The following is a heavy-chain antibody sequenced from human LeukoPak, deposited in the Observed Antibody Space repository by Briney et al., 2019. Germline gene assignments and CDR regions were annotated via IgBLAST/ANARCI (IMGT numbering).Heavy chain of an antibody. V-gene: IGHV1-18*01. CDR1: GYTFTSYG. J-gene: IGHJ6*03. CDR2: ISAYNGNT. D-gene: IGHD6-13*01. Sequence: GASVKVSCKASGYTFTSYGISWVRQAPGQGLEWMGWISAYNGNTNYAQKLQGRVTMTTDTSTSTAYMELRSLRSDDTAVYYCARASGSSSWAYYYYYYMDVWGKGTTVTVSS. CDR3: ARASGSSSWAYYYYYYMDV.